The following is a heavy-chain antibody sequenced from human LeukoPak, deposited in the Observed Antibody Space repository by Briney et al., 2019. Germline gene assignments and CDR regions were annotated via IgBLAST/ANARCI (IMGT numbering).Heavy chain of an antibody. D-gene: IGHD4-17*01. CDR1: GFTFSSYG. V-gene: IGHV3-30*03. CDR3: ARGARYYGDYADY. Sequence: GGSLRLSCAASGFTFSSYGMHWVRQAPGKGLEWVAVISYDGSNKYYADSVKGRFTISRDNAKNSLYVQMNSLRAEDTAVYYCARGARYYGDYADYWGQGTLVTVSS. CDR2: ISYDGSNK. J-gene: IGHJ4*02.